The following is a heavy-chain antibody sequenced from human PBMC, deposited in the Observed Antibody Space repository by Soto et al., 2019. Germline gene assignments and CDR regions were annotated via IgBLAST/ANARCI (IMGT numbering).Heavy chain of an antibody. Sequence: ASVKVSCKASGYTFTSYDINWVRQATGQGLEWMGWMNPNSGNTGYAQKFQGRVTMTRNTSISTAYMELSSLGSEDTAVYYCRLFAWDYDFWSGYYTRDYFDYWGQGTLVTVSS. J-gene: IGHJ4*02. CDR3: RLFAWDYDFWSGYYTRDYFDY. CDR2: MNPNSGNT. CDR1: GYTFTSYD. D-gene: IGHD3-3*01. V-gene: IGHV1-8*01.